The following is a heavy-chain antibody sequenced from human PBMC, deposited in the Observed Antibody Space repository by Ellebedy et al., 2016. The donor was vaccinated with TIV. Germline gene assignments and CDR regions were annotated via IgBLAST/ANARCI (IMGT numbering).Heavy chain of an antibody. Sequence: SETLSLXCTVSGDSISSSYWSWIRQPPGKGLEWIGLMNCSGSTSYNPSLKSRVSILLDTSARQFSLRMNSVTAADTATYYCARDYQHWGQGTLVAVSS. J-gene: IGHJ1*01. V-gene: IGHV4-59*12. CDR1: GDSISSSY. CDR3: ARDYQH. CDR2: MNCSGST.